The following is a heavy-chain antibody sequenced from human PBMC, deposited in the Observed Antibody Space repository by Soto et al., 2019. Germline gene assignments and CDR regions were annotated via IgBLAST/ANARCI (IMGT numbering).Heavy chain of an antibody. CDR3: AKGGSGNYLTYYYYYGMDV. CDR1: GFSLSNNG. D-gene: IGHD3-22*01. V-gene: IGHV3-30*18. J-gene: IGHJ6*02. CDR2: ISYDGNNK. Sequence: GGSLRLSCAASGFSLSNNGMHWVRQAPGKGLEWVAVISYDGNNKYYADSVKGRFTISRDNSKNTVYLEMNNLRAEDTAMYYCAKGGSGNYLTYYYYYGMDVWGQGATVTVSS.